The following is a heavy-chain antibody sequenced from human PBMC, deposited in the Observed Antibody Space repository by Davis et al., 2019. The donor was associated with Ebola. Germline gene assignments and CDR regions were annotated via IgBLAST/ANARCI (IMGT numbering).Heavy chain of an antibody. J-gene: IGHJ6*02. CDR1: GFTFSSYG. D-gene: IGHD6-19*01. CDR2: ISYDGSNK. V-gene: IGHV3-30*03. Sequence: PGGSLRLSCAASGFTFSSYGMHWVRQAPGKGLEWVAVISYDGSNKYYADSVKGRFTISRDNSKNTLYLQMNSLRAEDTAVYYCAMFDSSGWIYYYYYYGMDVWGQGTTVTVSS. CDR3: AMFDSSGWIYYYYYYGMDV.